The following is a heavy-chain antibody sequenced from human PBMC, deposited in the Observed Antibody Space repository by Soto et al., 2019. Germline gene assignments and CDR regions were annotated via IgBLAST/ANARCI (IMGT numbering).Heavy chain of an antibody. CDR2: IYYSGSP. V-gene: IGHV4-39*01. J-gene: IGHJ6*02. CDR1: GGSISSSSYY. CDR3: AGPEESYYYGMGV. Sequence: SETLSLTCTVSGGSISSSSYYWGWIRQPPGKGLEWIGSIYYSGSPYYNPCLTSRVTISGDTSKNQFSLKLSSVTAADRDVYYCAGPEESYYYGMGVWGQGTTVT.